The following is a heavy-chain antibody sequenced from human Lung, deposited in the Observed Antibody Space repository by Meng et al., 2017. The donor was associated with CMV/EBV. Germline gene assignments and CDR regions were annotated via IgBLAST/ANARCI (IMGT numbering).Heavy chain of an antibody. CDR3: TSSEGWLPKDRVYCDY. V-gene: IGHV3-49*04. J-gene: IGHJ4*02. Sequence: GGSLRLXCTTSGFSIGDYAMSWVRQAPGKGLEWVGLMRCHEYAEKTEYAESVKGRFTISRDDSKSIAYLQMNSLKTEDAAVYYCTSSEGWLPKDRVYCDYWXKGTXVTVSS. D-gene: IGHD5-24*01. CDR1: GFSIGDYA. CDR2: MRCHEYAEKT.